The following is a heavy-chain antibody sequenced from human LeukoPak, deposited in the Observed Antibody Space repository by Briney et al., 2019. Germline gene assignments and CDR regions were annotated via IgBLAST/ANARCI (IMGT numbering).Heavy chain of an antibody. D-gene: IGHD3-10*01. CDR1: GFTFSSYS. CDR3: ARAPLYPGVHNDY. V-gene: IGHV3-21*01. J-gene: IGHJ4*02. CDR2: ISSSSSYI. Sequence: GGSLRLSCAASGFTFSSYSMNWVRQAPGKGLEWVSSISSSSSYIYYADSVKGRFTISRDNAKNSLYLQMNSLRAEDTAVYYCARAPLYPGVHNDYWGQGTLVTVSS.